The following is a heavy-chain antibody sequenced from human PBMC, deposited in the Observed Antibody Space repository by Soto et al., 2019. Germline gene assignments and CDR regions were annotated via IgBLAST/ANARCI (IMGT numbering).Heavy chain of an antibody. CDR3: ARDVDSTILKPNDAFGI. CDR1: GDSIFGGDYY. D-gene: IGHD5-18*01. V-gene: IGHV4-30-4*01. J-gene: IGHJ3*02. Sequence: QVQLQESGPGLVKPSQTLSLTCTVSGDSIFGGDYYWSWIRQPPGKGLQWVGSIYYSGSTYYNPSHKSRVAISVDTSQNQFSLKLSSVTAADTAVYFCARDVDSTILKPNDAFGIWGQGTMVTVSS. CDR2: IYYSGST.